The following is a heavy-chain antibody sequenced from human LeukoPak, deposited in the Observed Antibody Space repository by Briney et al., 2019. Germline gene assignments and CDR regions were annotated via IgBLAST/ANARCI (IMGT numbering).Heavy chain of an antibody. Sequence: PGGSLRLSCAASGFTFSNYGMHWVRQAPGKGVEWVAVIWYDGSKQYYADSVKGRFTISRDNSKNTLYLQMNSLRAEDTAVYYCARDRMARYFDYWGQGTLVTVSS. CDR1: GFTFSNYG. V-gene: IGHV3-33*01. CDR2: IWYDGSKQ. J-gene: IGHJ4*02. CDR3: ARDRMARYFDY. D-gene: IGHD2-8*01.